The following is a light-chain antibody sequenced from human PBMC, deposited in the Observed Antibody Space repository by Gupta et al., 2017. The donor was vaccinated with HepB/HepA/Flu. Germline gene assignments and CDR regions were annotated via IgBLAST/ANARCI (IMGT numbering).Light chain of an antibody. CDR1: ALPKQY. V-gene: IGLV3-25*03. CDR2: RDS. Sequence: SFALTQPPSVSVSPGQTARLTCAGDALPKQYASWYQQQPGQAPVMVICRDSERPSGIPERFSGSSSGTTVTLTINGVQAEDEADYYCQSADSRGSYYVFGTGTKVTVL. J-gene: IGLJ1*01. CDR3: QSADSRGSYYV.